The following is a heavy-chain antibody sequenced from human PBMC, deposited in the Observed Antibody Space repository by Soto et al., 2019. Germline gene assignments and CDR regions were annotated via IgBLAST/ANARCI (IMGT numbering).Heavy chain of an antibody. Sequence: QVQLVESGGGVVQPGRSLRLSCAASGFTFSSYGMHWVRQAPGKGLEWVAVISYDGSNKYYADSVKGRFTISRDNSKHTLSLRRNSRRAEDTAVYYCAKDPYYDFYFPHWGQGTLVTVSS. CDR3: AKDPYYDFYFPH. CDR2: ISYDGSNK. D-gene: IGHD3-22*01. J-gene: IGHJ1*01. V-gene: IGHV3-30*18. CDR1: GFTFSSYG.